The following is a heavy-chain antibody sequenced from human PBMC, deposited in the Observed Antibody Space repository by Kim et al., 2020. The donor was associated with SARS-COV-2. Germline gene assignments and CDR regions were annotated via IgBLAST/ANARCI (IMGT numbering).Heavy chain of an antibody. D-gene: IGHD2-8*01. J-gene: IGHJ4*01. CDR3: TIAPTNSIDGWDAFD. V-gene: IGHV3-73*01. CDR2: ISSSASSYYS. CDR1: GFTFSNYA. Sequence: GGSLRLSCAASGFTFSNYAMSWVRQAPGKGLEWVSRISSSASSYYSAYDVSGRGSFIISRDKTKKYAYMNMISAETADAAFYSCTIAPTNSIDGWDAFD.